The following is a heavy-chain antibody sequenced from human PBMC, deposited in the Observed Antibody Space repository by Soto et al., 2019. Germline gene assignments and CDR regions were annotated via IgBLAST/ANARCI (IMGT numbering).Heavy chain of an antibody. CDR1: GGSFSGYY. Sequence: PSETLSPTCAVYGGSFSGYYWSWIRQPPGKGLEWIGEINHSGSTNYNPSLKSRVTISVDTSKNQFSLKLSSVTAADTAVYYCARTALYGTTPYWGQGTLVTSPQ. CDR2: INHSGST. V-gene: IGHV4-34*01. D-gene: IGHD4-17*01. J-gene: IGHJ4*02. CDR3: ARTALYGTTPY.